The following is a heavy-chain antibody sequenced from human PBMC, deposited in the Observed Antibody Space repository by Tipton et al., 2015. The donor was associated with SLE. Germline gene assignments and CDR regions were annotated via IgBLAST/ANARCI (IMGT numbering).Heavy chain of an antibody. CDR1: GYTFTSYG. J-gene: IGHJ6*03. D-gene: IGHD3-22*01. CDR3: AREGDYDISVMKDYYMDV. V-gene: IGHV1-18*04. Sequence: VQLVQSGAEVKKPGASVKVSCKASGYTFTSYGISWVRQAPGQGLEWMGWISAYNGNTNYAQKLQGRVTMTTDTSTSTAYMELRSLRSDDTAVYYCAREGDYDISVMKDYYMDVWGKGTTVTVSS. CDR2: ISAYNGNT.